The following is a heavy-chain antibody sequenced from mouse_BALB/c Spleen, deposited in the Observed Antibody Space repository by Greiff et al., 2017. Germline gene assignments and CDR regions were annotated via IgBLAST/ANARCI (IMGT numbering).Heavy chain of an antibody. CDR1: GFNIKDTY. D-gene: IGHD2-1*01. Sequence: VQLKESGAELVKPGASVKLSCTASGFNIKDTYMHWVKQRPEQGLEWIGRIDPANGNTKYDPKFQGKATITADTSSNTAYLQLSSLTSEDTAVYYCARGHYGNYVAYWGQGTLVTVSA. CDR3: ARGHYGNYVAY. CDR2: IDPANGNT. V-gene: IGHV14-3*02. J-gene: IGHJ3*01.